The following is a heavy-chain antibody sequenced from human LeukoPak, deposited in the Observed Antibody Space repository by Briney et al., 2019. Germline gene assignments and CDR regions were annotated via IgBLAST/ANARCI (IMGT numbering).Heavy chain of an antibody. J-gene: IGHJ4*02. CDR2: INPNSGGT. Sequence: ASVNVSCKASGYTFTGYYMHWVRQAPGQGLEWMGWINPNSGGTNYAQKFQGWVTMTRDTSISTAYMELSRLRSDDTAVYYCARDYGGSYWAEENHGFDYWGQGTLVTVSS. CDR3: ARDYGGSYWAEENHGFDY. D-gene: IGHD1-26*01. V-gene: IGHV1-2*04. CDR1: GYTFTGYY.